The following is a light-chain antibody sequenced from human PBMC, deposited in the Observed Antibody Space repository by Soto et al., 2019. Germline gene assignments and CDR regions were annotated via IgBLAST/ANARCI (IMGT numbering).Light chain of an antibody. Sequence: DIQMTQSPSTLSASVGDRVTITCRASQSISNWLAWYQQKPGKAPKLLIYKASSLESGVPSRFSGSGSGTEFTLTISSLQPDYFATYYCQQYNNWYTFGQGTKLEIK. V-gene: IGKV1-5*03. CDR2: KAS. CDR1: QSISNW. CDR3: QQYNNWYT. J-gene: IGKJ2*01.